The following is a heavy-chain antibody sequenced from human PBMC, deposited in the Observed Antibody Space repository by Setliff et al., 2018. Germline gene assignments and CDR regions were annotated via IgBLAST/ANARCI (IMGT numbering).Heavy chain of an antibody. CDR2: INQDGSEK. D-gene: IGHD3-10*01. CDR1: GFTFSTFW. Sequence: GGSLRLSCAASGFTFSTFWMSWVRQAPGKGLEWVANINQDGSEKYYVDSVKGRFTISRDNAKNSLYLQMNSLRAEDTAVYYCARAIGSGMSDYWGQGTLVTVSS. V-gene: IGHV3-7*01. CDR3: ARAIGSGMSDY. J-gene: IGHJ4*02.